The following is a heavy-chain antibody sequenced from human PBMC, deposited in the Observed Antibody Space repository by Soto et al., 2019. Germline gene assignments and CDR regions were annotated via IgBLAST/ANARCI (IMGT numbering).Heavy chain of an antibody. CDR3: ARDYFSAHIAAAGNPDY. J-gene: IGHJ4*02. CDR2: INSDGSST. D-gene: IGHD6-13*01. V-gene: IGHV3-74*01. Sequence: GGSLRLSCAASGCTFSSYWMHWVRQAPGKGLVWVSRINSDGSSTSYADSVKGRFTISRDNAKNTLYLQMNSLRAEDTAVYYCARDYFSAHIAAAGNPDYWGQGTLVTVSS. CDR1: GCTFSSYW.